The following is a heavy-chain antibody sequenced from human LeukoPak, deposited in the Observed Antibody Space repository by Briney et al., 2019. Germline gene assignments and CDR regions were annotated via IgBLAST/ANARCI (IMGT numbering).Heavy chain of an antibody. CDR2: IYYSGST. Sequence: SETWSLTCAVYGGSFSGYYWSWIRQPPGKGLEWIGYIYYSGSTNYNPSLKSRVTISVDTSKNQFSLKLSSVTAADTAVYYCARVAGYFDYWGQGTLVTVSS. CDR3: ARVAGYFDY. D-gene: IGHD6-19*01. V-gene: IGHV4-59*01. J-gene: IGHJ4*02. CDR1: GGSFSGYY.